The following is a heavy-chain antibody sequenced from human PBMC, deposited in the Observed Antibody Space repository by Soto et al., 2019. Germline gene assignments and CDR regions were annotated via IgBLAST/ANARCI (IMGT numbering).Heavy chain of an antibody. CDR3: AKDLTWNQADY. CDR1: GFIFSNYW. V-gene: IGHV3-74*01. D-gene: IGHD1-1*01. Sequence: GVSLRLSCEASGFIFSNYWMHWVRQTPGTGLVWVSRISNDGSITNYADSVKGRFTISRDNAKNTLYPQMNSLRAEDTAVYYCAKDLTWNQADYWGQGAVVTVSS. J-gene: IGHJ4*02. CDR2: ISNDGSIT.